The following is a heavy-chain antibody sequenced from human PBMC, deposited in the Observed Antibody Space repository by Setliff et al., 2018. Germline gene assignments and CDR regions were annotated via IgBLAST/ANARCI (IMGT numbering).Heavy chain of an antibody. CDR1: GFTFNQYW. Sequence: GGSLRLSCAASGFTFNQYWMTWVRQAPGKGLEWISVTYRSGVTNYADSVKGRFSISRDNSKNTLYLQMNSLRADDTAVYYCRLWSGETSRDYWGQGTLVTVSS. V-gene: IGHV3-53*01. J-gene: IGHJ4*02. CDR3: RLWSGETSRDY. CDR2: TYRSGVT. D-gene: IGHD3-10*01.